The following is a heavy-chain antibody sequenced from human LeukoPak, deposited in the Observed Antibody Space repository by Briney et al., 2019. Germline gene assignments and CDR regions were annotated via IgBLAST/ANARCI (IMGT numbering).Heavy chain of an antibody. CDR1: GFTFSSYE. J-gene: IGHJ4*02. V-gene: IGHV3-48*03. CDR2: ISSSGSTI. D-gene: IGHD6-19*01. Sequence: GGSLRLSCAASGFTFSSYEMNWVRQAPGKGLEWVSYISSSGSTIYYADSVKGRFTISRDNAKNSLYLQMNSLRAEDTAVYYCARSKYSSGWYPCVYLDYWGQGTLVTVCS. CDR3: ARSKYSSGWYPCVYLDY.